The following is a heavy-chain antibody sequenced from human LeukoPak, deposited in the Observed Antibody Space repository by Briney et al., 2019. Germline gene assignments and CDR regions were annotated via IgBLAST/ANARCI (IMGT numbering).Heavy chain of an antibody. CDR3: AKADSGTYYGLGDYFDY. CDR2: IRYDGSDK. D-gene: IGHD1-26*01. CDR1: GFSFSSYA. Sequence: GGSLRLSCATSGFSFSSYAMSWVRQAPGKGLKWVAFIRYDGSDKYYGDSVKGRFTISRDNSMNTLYLQMNSLRAEDTAVYYCAKADSGTYYGLGDYFDYWGQGTLVTVSS. J-gene: IGHJ4*02. V-gene: IGHV3-30*02.